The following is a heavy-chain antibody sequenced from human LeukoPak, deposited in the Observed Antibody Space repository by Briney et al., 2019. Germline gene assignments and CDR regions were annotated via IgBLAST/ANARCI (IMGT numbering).Heavy chain of an antibody. J-gene: IGHJ4*02. CDR2: ISSSSNTI. D-gene: IGHD1-26*01. CDR3: AREDSGNYPLDY. CDR1: GFTYSRYS. V-gene: IGHV3-48*02. Sequence: SGVSLRLSCTASGFTYSRYSMNWVRQAPGKGLEWVSYISSSSNTIYYADSVKGRFTISRDNAENSLYLQMNSLRDEDTAIYYCAREDSGNYPLDYWGQGTLVIVSS.